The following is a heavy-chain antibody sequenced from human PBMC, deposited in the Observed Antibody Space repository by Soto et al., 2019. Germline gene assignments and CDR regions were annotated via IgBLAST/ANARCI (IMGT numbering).Heavy chain of an antibody. CDR2: ISYDGSNK. CDR1: GFTFSSYA. J-gene: IGHJ4*02. Sequence: GGSLRLSCAASGFTFSSYAMHWVRQAPGKGLEWVAVISYDGSNKYYADSVKGRFTISRDNSKNTLYLQMNSLRAEDTAVYYCARDSPSHYYDSSGDDYWGQGTLVTVSS. V-gene: IGHV3-30-3*01. CDR3: ARDSPSHYYDSSGDDY. D-gene: IGHD3-22*01.